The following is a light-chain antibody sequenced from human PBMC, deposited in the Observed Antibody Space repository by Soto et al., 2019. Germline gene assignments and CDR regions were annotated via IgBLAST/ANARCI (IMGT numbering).Light chain of an antibody. CDR2: RTN. J-gene: IGLJ3*02. CDR3: ATWDDSLNGWV. V-gene: IGLV1-47*01. Sequence: QSVLTQPPSASGTPGQRVTISCSGSRPNIGDNYVYWYQHLPGTAPKLLIYRTNQRPSGVPDRFSGSKSGTSASLAIGGLRSGDEADYYCATWDDSLNGWVFGGGTQLTVL. CDR1: RPNIGDNY.